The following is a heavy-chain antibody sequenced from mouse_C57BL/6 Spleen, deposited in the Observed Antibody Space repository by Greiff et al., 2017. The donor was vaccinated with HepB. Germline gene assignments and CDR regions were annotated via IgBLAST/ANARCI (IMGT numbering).Heavy chain of an antibody. Sequence: QVQLQQPGTELVKPGASVKLSCKASGYTFTSYWMHWVKQRPGQGLEWIGNINPSNGGTNYNEKFKSKATLTVGKSASTAYRQLSNLTSEDYAVYYCARYPPITTIADYWGQGTTLTVSS. CDR3: ARYPPITTIADY. J-gene: IGHJ2*01. CDR2: INPSNGGT. CDR1: GYTFTSYW. D-gene: IGHD1-1*01. V-gene: IGHV1-53*01.